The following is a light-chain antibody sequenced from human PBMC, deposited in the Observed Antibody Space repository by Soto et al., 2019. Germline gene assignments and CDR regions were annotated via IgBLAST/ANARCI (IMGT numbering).Light chain of an antibody. V-gene: IGLV2-23*02. Sequence: QSVLTQPASVSGSPGQSITISCTGTSSDVASYNLVSWYRQHPGKAPKLMIYEVSKRPSGVSNRFSGSKSDNTASLTISGLQAEDEADYYCCSYAGSLVLFGGGTKVTVL. CDR2: EVS. J-gene: IGLJ2*01. CDR3: CSYAGSLVL. CDR1: SSDVASYNL.